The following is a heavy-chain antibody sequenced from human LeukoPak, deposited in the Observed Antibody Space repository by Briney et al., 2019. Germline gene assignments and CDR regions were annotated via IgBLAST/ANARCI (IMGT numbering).Heavy chain of an antibody. D-gene: IGHD6-19*01. J-gene: IGHJ4*02. V-gene: IGHV4-39*01. CDR2: IHYSRST. Sequence: PSGTLSLTCSVSGCSISSISYYWGWIRQPPGKGLEWIWNIHYSRSTIYNPFLNSRVTISVATTKNQFSLKLNSATAADTAVYYCAKMVHTEQWLVPFDYWGQGTLVTVSS. CDR3: AKMVHTEQWLVPFDY. CDR1: GCSISSISYY.